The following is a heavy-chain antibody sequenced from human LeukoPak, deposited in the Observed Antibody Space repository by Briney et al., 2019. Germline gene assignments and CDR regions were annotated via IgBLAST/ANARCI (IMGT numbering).Heavy chain of an antibody. CDR1: GFTFSSYV. Sequence: GGSRRLSCAASGFTFSSYVMSWVRQAPGKGLEWVSNIGGSVGSMFYAASVKGRFAISRDNSKNTLFLQMNNLRVEDTAVYYCAKRGNSWDLFDYWGQGTLVTVSS. D-gene: IGHD6-13*01. J-gene: IGHJ4*02. CDR2: IGGSVGSM. CDR3: AKRGNSWDLFDY. V-gene: IGHV3-23*01.